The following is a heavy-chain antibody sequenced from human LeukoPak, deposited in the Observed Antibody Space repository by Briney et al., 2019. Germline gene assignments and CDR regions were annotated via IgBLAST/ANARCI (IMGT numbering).Heavy chain of an antibody. D-gene: IGHD4-17*01. CDR3: ARDSTTVILYFDY. CDR2: ISSSSSYI. V-gene: IGHV3-21*01. Sequence: GGSLRLSCAASGFTFSSYSMNWVRQAPGKGLEWVSSISSSSSYIYYADSVKGRFTISRDNAKNSLYLQMNSLRAEDTAVYYCARDSTTVILYFDYWGQGTLVTVSS. J-gene: IGHJ4*02. CDR1: GFTFSSYS.